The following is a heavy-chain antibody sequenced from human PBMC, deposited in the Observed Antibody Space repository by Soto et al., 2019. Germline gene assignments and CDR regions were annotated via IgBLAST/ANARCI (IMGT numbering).Heavy chain of an antibody. CDR2: MNPNSGNT. D-gene: IGHD2-8*01. Sequence: GASVKVSCKASGYTFTSHDINWVRQATGQGLEWMGWMNPNSGNTGYAQKFQGRVTMTRNTSISTAYMELSSLRSEDTAVYYCARSRYCTNGVCHGIDYYYYGLDVWGQGTTVTISS. CDR1: GYTFTSHD. J-gene: IGHJ6*02. V-gene: IGHV1-8*01. CDR3: ARSRYCTNGVCHGIDYYYYGLDV.